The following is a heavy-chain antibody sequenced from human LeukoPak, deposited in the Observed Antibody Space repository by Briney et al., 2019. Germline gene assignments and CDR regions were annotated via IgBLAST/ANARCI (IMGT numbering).Heavy chain of an antibody. D-gene: IGHD4-17*01. CDR3: ARSGDYGDLRFHDY. J-gene: IGHJ4*02. Sequence: PGGSLRLSCAASGFTFDDYAMHWVRQAPGKGLEWVSYISSSGSTIYYADSVEGRFTISRDNAKNSLYLQMNSLRAEDTAVYYCARSGDYGDLRFHDYWGQGTLVTVSS. CDR2: ISSSGSTI. CDR1: GFTFDDYA. V-gene: IGHV3-11*01.